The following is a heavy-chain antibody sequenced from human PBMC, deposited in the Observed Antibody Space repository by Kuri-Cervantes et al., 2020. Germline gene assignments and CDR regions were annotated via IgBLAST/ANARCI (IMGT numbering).Heavy chain of an antibody. J-gene: IGHJ5*02. V-gene: IGHV4-34*01. Sequence: SETLSLTCAVYGGSFSGYYWSWIRQPPGKGLEWIGEINHSGSTNYNPSLKSRVTISVDTSKNQFSLKLSSVTAADTAVYHCARGTPLIRPGNWFDPWGQGTLVTVSS. CDR3: ARGTPLIRPGNWFDP. CDR1: GGSFSGYY. CDR2: INHSGST.